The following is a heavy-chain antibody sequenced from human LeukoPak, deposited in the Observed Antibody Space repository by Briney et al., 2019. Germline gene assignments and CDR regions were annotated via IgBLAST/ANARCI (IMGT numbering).Heavy chain of an antibody. CDR2: ISYDGSNK. CDR1: GFTFSSYG. J-gene: IGHJ4*02. V-gene: IGHV3-30*18. D-gene: IGHD2-15*01. CDR3: AKGFRYPGP. Sequence: GGSLRLSCAASGFTFSSYGMHWVRQAPGKGLEWVAVISYDGSNKYYADSVKGRFTISRDNSKNTLYLQMNSLRAEDTAVYYCAKGFRYPGPWGQGTLVTVSS.